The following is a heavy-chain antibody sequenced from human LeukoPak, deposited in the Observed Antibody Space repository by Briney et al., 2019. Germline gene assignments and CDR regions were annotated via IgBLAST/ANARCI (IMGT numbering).Heavy chain of an antibody. CDR2: ISGSGGST. Sequence: GGSLRLSCAASGFTFSSYGMHWVRQAPGKGLEWVSAISGSGGSTYYADSVKGRFTISRDNSKNTLYLQMNSLRAEDTAVYYCAKEGDTAMVTAHFDYWGQGTLVTVSS. D-gene: IGHD5-18*01. CDR3: AKEGDTAMVTAHFDY. J-gene: IGHJ4*02. CDR1: GFTFSSYG. V-gene: IGHV3-23*01.